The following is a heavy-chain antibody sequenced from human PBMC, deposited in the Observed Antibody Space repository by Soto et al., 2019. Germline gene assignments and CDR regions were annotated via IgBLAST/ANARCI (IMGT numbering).Heavy chain of an antibody. Sequence: PVGSLRLSCAASGFTFSNYPMSWVRQAPGKGLEWVSVISGSGAFYADSVKGRFTISRGHSKNTLYLQMNSLRGDDTAVYYCAKDSWGGTVSGWSHEFWGQGTLVTVSS. J-gene: IGHJ4*02. D-gene: IGHD6-19*01. V-gene: IGHV3-23*01. CDR1: GFTFSNYP. CDR2: ISGSGA. CDR3: AKDSWGGTVSGWSHEF.